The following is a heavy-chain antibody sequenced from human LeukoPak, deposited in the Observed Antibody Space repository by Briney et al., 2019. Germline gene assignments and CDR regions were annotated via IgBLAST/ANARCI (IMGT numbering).Heavy chain of an antibody. CDR1: GVSFSGYY. D-gene: IGHD6-19*01. CDR3: ARVGPNSSGWYFDL. CDR2: IYYSGST. J-gene: IGHJ2*01. V-gene: IGHV4-39*07. Sequence: SETLSLTCSVYGVSFSGYYWGWIRQPPGKGLEWIGSIYYSGSTYYNPSLKSRVTISVDTSKNQFSLKLSSVTAADTAVYYCARVGPNSSGWYFDLWGRGTLVTVSS.